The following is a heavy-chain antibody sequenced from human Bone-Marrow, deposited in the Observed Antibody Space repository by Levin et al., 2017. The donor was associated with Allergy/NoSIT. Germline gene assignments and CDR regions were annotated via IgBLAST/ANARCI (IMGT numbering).Heavy chain of an antibody. J-gene: IGHJ4*02. CDR1: GFTFSDYW. CDR3: VRGTRDWNGADY. Sequence: GESLKISCAASGFTFSDYWMHWVRQAPGKGLISVSYINPDGTYTHYADSVKGRFTISRDNARSTLYLQLSSLRAEDTAVYSCVRGTRDWNGADYWGQGTLVTVSS. D-gene: IGHD1-1*01. V-gene: IGHV3-74*01. CDR2: INPDGTYT.